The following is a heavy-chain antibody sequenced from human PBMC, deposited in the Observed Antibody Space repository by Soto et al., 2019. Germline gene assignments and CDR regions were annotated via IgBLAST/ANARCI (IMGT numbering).Heavy chain of an antibody. Sequence: AGGSLRLSCAASGFTFSRYAMSWVRQAPGKGLEWVSAISGSGGSTYYADSVKGRFTISRDNSKNTLYLQMNSLRAEDTAVYYCAKYFRNSGSFDYPCQGTLVTLSS. CDR3: AKYFRNSGSFDY. D-gene: IGHD3-9*01. CDR2: ISGSGGST. J-gene: IGHJ4*02. CDR1: GFTFSRYA. V-gene: IGHV3-23*01.